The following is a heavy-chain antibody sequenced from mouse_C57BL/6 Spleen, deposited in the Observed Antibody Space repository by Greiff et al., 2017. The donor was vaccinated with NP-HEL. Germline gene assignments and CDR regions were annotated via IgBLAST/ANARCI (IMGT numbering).Heavy chain of an antibody. CDR2: IYPGSGNT. V-gene: IGHV1-76*01. CDR3: ARSKGYYAMDY. CDR1: GYTFTDYY. J-gene: IGHJ4*01. Sequence: VQGVESGAELVRPGASVKLSCKASGYTFTDYYINWVKQRPGQGLEWIARIYPGSGNTYYNEKFKGKATLTAEKSSSTAYMQLSSLTSEDSAVYFCARSKGYYAMDYWGQGTSVTVSS.